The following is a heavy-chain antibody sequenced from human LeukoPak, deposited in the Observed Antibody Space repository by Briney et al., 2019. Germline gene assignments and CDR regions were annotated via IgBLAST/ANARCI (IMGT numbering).Heavy chain of an antibody. J-gene: IGHJ4*02. Sequence: SETLSLTCIVSGGSISSSSYYWGWIRQPPGKGLEWIGSIYHSGSTYYNPSLKSRVTISVDTSKNQFSLKLSSVTAADTAVYYCAYYDSSGYYDYWGQGTLVTVSS. V-gene: IGHV4-39*07. CDR2: IYHSGST. CDR3: AYYDSSGYYDY. CDR1: GGSISSSSYY. D-gene: IGHD3-22*01.